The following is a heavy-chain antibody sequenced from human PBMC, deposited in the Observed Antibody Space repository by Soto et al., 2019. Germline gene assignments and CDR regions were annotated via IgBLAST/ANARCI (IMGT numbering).Heavy chain of an antibody. CDR1: GYSFTSYW. CDR3: ARTVSRSWYDSDY. CDR2: IYPGDSDT. Sequence: EVQLVQSGAEVKKPGESLKISCKGSGYSFTSYWIGWVRQMPGKGLEWMGIIYPGDSDTRYSPYFQGQVTLSAGKSISTALLQWGSLKASGPPMEYRARTVSRSWYDSDYWGQGTLVPVSS. J-gene: IGHJ4*02. D-gene: IGHD6-13*01. V-gene: IGHV5-51*01.